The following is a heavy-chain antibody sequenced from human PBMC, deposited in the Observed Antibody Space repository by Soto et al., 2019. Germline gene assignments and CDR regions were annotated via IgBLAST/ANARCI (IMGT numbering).Heavy chain of an antibody. CDR1: GFTFSTYS. CDR2: ISSSSTI. Sequence: GGSLRLSCAASGFTFSTYSMNWVRQAPGKGLEWVSSISSSSTIYYADSVKGRFTISRDNVQNSLYLQMHSLRAEDTAVYYCARDSTVVDRFDYWGQGTLVTVSS. J-gene: IGHJ4*02. D-gene: IGHD2-15*01. CDR3: ARDSTVVDRFDY. V-gene: IGHV3-48*01.